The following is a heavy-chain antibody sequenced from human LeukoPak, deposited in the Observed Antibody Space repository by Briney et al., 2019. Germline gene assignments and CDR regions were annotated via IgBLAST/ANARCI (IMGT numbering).Heavy chain of an antibody. CDR1: GYSISSGYY. CDR2: INHSGST. J-gene: IGHJ5*02. D-gene: IGHD3-22*01. Sequence: SETLSLTCTVSGYSISSGYYWSWIRQPPGKGLEWIGEINHSGSTNYNPSLKSRVTISVDTSKNQFSLKLSSVTAADTAVYYCARVVIVVVRRRFDPWGQGTLVTVSS. V-gene: IGHV4-38-2*02. CDR3: ARVVIVVVRRRFDP.